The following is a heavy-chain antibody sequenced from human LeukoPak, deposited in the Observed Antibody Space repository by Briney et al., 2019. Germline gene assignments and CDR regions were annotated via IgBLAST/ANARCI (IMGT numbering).Heavy chain of an antibody. V-gene: IGHV3-20*04. Sequence: GGSLRLSCAASGFPFQDSGLSWVRHAPGKGLEWVSGINWNGDTTVYADSVKGRFTISRDNAKNSLYLQMNSLRADDTAFYYCARQTRGYVYYFDYWGQGTLVTVSS. D-gene: IGHD2-2*01. CDR3: ARQTRGYVYYFDY. CDR1: GFPFQDSG. J-gene: IGHJ4*02. CDR2: INWNGDTT.